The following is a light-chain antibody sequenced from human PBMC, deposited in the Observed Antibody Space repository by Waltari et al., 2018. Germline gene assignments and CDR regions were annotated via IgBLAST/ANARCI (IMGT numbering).Light chain of an antibody. Sequence: QSVLTQPPSASGTPGQRVTISCSGSNSNICSFTVNWYEHLPGTAPKLLIYSNDQRPSGVPDRFSGSKSGTSASLAITRLHSEDEADYYCASWDDSLNGLIFGAGTKLTVL. CDR1: NSNICSFT. J-gene: IGLJ2*01. CDR2: SND. CDR3: ASWDDSLNGLI. V-gene: IGLV1-44*01.